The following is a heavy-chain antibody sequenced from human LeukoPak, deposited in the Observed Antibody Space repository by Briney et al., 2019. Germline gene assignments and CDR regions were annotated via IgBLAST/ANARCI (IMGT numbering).Heavy chain of an antibody. CDR2: IKQDGSEK. Sequence: ETLSLTCTVSGGSISSGDYYWSWVRQAPGKGLEWVANIKQDGSEKYYVDSMKGRFTISRDNAKNSLYLQMNSLRAEDTAVYYCARAGYDYWGQGTLVTVSS. V-gene: IGHV3-7*01. D-gene: IGHD5-12*01. CDR1: GGSISSGDYY. J-gene: IGHJ4*02. CDR3: ARAGYDY.